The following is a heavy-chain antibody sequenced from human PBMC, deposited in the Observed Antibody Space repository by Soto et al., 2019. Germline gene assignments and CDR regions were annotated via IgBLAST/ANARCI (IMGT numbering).Heavy chain of an antibody. Sequence: QVQLVQSGAEVKKPGSSVKVSCKASGGTFSSYAISWVRQAPGQGLEWMGGIIPIFGTANYAQKFQGRVTITADKSTSTAYMELSSLRSEDXXXXXXXXXXTGTTPWFDPWGQGTL. V-gene: IGHV1-69*06. CDR2: IIPIFGTA. CDR3: XXXXTGTTPWFDP. J-gene: IGHJ5*02. CDR1: GGTFSSYA. D-gene: IGHD1-7*01.